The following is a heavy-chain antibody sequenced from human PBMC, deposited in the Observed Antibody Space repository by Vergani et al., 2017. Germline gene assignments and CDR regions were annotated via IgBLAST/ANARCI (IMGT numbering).Heavy chain of an antibody. CDR2: ISGSGVSA. D-gene: IGHD3-22*01. CDR3: ARLSYDTTPYLQGGYDC. CDR1: EFTFSNYA. Sequence: EVQLLESGGGLVQPGGSLRLTCAASEFTFSNYAMNWVRQAPGKGLEWVSGISGSGVSAYYTDSVKGRFTISRDHSKNMLFLQMNNLRTEDPAVYYCARLSYDTTPYLQGGYDCWGQGTLVSVSS. J-gene: IGHJ4*02. V-gene: IGHV3-23*01.